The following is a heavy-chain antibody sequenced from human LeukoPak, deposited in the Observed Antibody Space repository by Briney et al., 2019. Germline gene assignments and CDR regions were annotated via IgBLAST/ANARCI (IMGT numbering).Heavy chain of an antibody. Sequence: SETLSLTCAVYGGSFRGYYWSWIRQPPGKGLEWIGEINHSGSTNYNPSLKSRVTISVDTSKNQFSLKLSSVTAADTAVYYCARATPHYFDYWGQGTLVTVSS. CDR1: GGSFRGYY. J-gene: IGHJ4*02. CDR3: ARATPHYFDY. CDR2: INHSGST. V-gene: IGHV4-34*01.